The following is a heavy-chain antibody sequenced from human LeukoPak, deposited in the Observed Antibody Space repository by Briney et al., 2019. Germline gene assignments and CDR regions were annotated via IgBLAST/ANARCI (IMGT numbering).Heavy chain of an antibody. CDR3: ARGRQNSGSYSDAFDI. J-gene: IGHJ3*02. V-gene: IGHV1-46*01. CDR2: INPSGGST. D-gene: IGHD1-26*01. CDR1: GYTFTSYY. Sequence: ASVKVSCKASGYTFTSYYMHWVRQAPGQGLGWMGIINPSGGSTSYAQKFQGRVTMTRDMSTSIVYMELSSLRSEDTAVYYCARGRQNSGSYSDAFDIWGQGTMVTVSS.